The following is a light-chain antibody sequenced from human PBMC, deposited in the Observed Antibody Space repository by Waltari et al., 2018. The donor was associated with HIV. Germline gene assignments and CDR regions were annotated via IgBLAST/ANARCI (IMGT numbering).Light chain of an antibody. Sequence: DIVMTQSPDSLAVSLGERATINCKSSQSLLYSSNNKNYLAWYQQKPGQPPKLLIFWASTRESGVPDRFSGSGSGTDFTLTISSLQAEDVAVYYCKQYDSNLALTFGGGTKVEIK. CDR1: QSLLYSSNNKNY. J-gene: IGKJ4*01. CDR3: KQYDSNLALT. V-gene: IGKV4-1*01. CDR2: WAS.